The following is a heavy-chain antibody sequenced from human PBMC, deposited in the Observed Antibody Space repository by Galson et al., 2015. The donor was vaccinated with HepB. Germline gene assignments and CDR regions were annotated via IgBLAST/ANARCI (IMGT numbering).Heavy chain of an antibody. Sequence: PALVKPTQTLTLTCTFSGFSLTTSGVRVGWIRQPPGKALEWVARIDWDDEKFYTPSLKTRLTISKDTSKNQVVLKMTNMDSVDAATYYCARIRGGGDAFEMWGQGTRVTVSS. J-gene: IGHJ3*02. D-gene: IGHD3-10*01. CDR1: GFSLTTSGVR. CDR2: IDWDDEK. CDR3: ARIRGGGDAFEM. V-gene: IGHV2-70*04.